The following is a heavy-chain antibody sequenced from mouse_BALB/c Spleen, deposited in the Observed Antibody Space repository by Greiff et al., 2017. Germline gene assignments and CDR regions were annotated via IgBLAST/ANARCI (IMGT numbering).Heavy chain of an antibody. D-gene: IGHD2-3*01. CDR3: ARQDDGYYEAWFAY. Sequence: VQLQQSGGDLVKPGGSLKLSCAASGFTFSSYGMSWVRQTPDKRLEWVATISSGGSYTYYPDSVKGRFTISRDNAKNTLYLQMSSLKSEDTAMYYCARQDDGYYEAWFAYWGQGTLVTVSA. CDR1: GFTFSSYG. V-gene: IGHV5-6*01. CDR2: ISSGGSYT. J-gene: IGHJ3*01.